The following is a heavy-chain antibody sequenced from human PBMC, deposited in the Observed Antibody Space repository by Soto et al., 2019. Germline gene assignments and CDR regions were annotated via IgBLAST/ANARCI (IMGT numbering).Heavy chain of an antibody. CDR1: GYSFTTYW. D-gene: IGHD6-13*01. Sequence: GESLKISWKGSGYSFTTYWIGWVRQMPGRGLEWMGIIYPGDSDTRYSPSSQGQVTISADKSISTAYLQWSSLKASDTAMYYCARLSSSSWYPDYWGLGTLVTVSS. CDR3: ARLSSSSWYPDY. J-gene: IGHJ4*02. CDR2: IYPGDSDT. V-gene: IGHV5-51*01.